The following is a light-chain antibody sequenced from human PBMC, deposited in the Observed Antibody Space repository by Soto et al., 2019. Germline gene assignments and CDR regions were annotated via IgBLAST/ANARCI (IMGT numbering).Light chain of an antibody. V-gene: IGKV3-20*01. CDR3: QQYGNSPAT. CDR2: GAS. Sequence: EIVLTQSPGTLSLSPGEGATLSCRASQSVSSDYLAWYLQRPGKAPMLLIYGASYRASGIPDRFSGSGSGTDFTLTISRLEPEDFAVFYCQQYGNSPATFGQGTKVEIK. J-gene: IGKJ1*01. CDR1: QSVSSDY.